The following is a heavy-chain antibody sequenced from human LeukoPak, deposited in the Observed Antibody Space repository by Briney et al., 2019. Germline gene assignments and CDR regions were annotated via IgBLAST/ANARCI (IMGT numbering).Heavy chain of an antibody. CDR3: ARDLVVVTANRYYFDY. Sequence: SVKVSCKASGGTFSSYAISWVRQAPGQGLEWMGRIIPILGIANYAQKFQGRVTITADKSTSTAYMELSSLRSEDTAVYYCARDLVVVTANRYYFDYWGQGTLVTVSS. V-gene: IGHV1-69*04. CDR2: IIPILGIA. D-gene: IGHD2-21*02. CDR1: GGTFSSYA. J-gene: IGHJ4*02.